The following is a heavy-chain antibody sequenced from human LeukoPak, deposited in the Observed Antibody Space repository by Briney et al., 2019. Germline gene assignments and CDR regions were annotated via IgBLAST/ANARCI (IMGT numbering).Heavy chain of an antibody. CDR1: GFTFSSFW. CDR2: IKEDGSQK. Sequence: GGSLRLSCAASGFTFSSFWMTWVRQAPGKGLEWVANIKEDGSQKYYVDSVKGRFTISRDNAKNSLFLQTNSLRVDDTAVYYCARDSGWFRFDYWGQGTLVTVSS. CDR3: ARDSGWFRFDY. V-gene: IGHV3-7*03. J-gene: IGHJ4*02. D-gene: IGHD6-19*01.